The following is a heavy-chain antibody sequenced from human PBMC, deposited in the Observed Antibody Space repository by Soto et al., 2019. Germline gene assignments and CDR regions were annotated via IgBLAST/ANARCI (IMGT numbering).Heavy chain of an antibody. J-gene: IGHJ3*02. CDR2: IIPIFGTA. V-gene: IGHV1-69*13. CDR1: GGTFSSYA. Sequence: SVKVSCKASGGTFSSYAISWGRQAPGQGLEWMGGIIPIFGTANYAQKFQGRVTITADEATSTAYMELSSLRSEDTAVYYCARPIAAAGTDAFDIWGQGTMVTVSS. CDR3: ARPIAAAGTDAFDI. D-gene: IGHD6-13*01.